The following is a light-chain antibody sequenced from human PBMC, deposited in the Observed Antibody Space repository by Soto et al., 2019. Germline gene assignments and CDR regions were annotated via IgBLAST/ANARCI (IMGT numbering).Light chain of an antibody. V-gene: IGKV3-11*01. CDR2: DAF. Sequence: EIVLTQSPATLSLSPGERATLSCRASQSVSSYLAWYQQKPGQAPRLLIYDAFNRATGIPARFSGSGSGTDFTLTISSLEPEDFAVYYCQQRSNWVTFGGGTKVEIK. J-gene: IGKJ4*01. CDR1: QSVSSY. CDR3: QQRSNWVT.